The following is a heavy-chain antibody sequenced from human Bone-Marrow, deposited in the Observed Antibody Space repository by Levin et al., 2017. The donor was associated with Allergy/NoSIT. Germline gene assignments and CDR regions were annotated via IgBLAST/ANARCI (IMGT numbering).Heavy chain of an antibody. V-gene: IGHV1-18*01. Sequence: ASVKVSCKASGYSFTSLGISWARQAPGQGLEWMGWISAYDGRTNYAQKFQDRFTMTTDTSTSTAYMELRSLRSDDTAVYYCAWHFWRAGDIYFDYWGQGTLVTVSS. J-gene: IGHJ4*01. CDR3: AWHFWRAGDIYFDY. CDR2: ISAYDGRT. CDR1: GYSFTSLG. D-gene: IGHD3-3*02.